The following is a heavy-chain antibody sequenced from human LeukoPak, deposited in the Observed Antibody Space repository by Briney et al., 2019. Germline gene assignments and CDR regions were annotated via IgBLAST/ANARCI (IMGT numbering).Heavy chain of an antibody. CDR1: GFTLRSYW. J-gene: IGHJ4*02. V-gene: IGHV3-74*01. CDR2: INSDGSST. CDR3: ARDPDRSGWSTFEY. D-gene: IGHD6-19*01. Sequence: QPGGSLRLSCAASGFTLRSYWMHWVRQVPGKGLVWVSRINSDGSSTAYADSVKGRFTISRDNAKNTLYLQMNSLRAEDKALYFCARDPDRSGWSTFEYWGQGTLVTVSS.